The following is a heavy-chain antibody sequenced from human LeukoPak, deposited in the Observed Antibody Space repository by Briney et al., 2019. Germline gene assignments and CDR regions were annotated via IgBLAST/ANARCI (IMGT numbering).Heavy chain of an antibody. CDR3: AKDQRGTTMTADY. Sequence: HSGGSLRLSCAASGFTFSSYAMSWVRQAPGKGLEWVSAISGSGGSTYYADSVKGRFTISRDNSKNTLYLQMNSLRAEDTAVYYCAKDQRGTTMTADYWGQGTLVTVSS. J-gene: IGHJ4*02. CDR2: ISGSGGST. CDR1: GFTFSSYA. D-gene: IGHD1-26*01. V-gene: IGHV3-23*01.